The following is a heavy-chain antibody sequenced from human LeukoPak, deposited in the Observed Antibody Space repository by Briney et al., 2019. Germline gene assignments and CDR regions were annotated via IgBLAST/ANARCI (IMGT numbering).Heavy chain of an antibody. V-gene: IGHV1-3*03. J-gene: IGHJ3*02. CDR1: GYTFTSYA. CDR3: ARLSPYYYDSSGYYCDAFDI. CDR2: INAGNGNT. Sequence: ASVKVSCKASGYTFTSYAMHWVRQAPGQRLEWMGWINAGNGNTKYSQEFQGRVTITRDTSASTAYMELSSLRSEDMAVYYCARLSPYYYDSSGYYCDAFDIWGQGTMVTVSS. D-gene: IGHD3-22*01.